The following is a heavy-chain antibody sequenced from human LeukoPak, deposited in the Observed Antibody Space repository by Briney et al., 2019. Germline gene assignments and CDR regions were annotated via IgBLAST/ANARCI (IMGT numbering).Heavy chain of an antibody. CDR1: GFTFSSYW. V-gene: IGHV3-74*01. J-gene: IGHJ4*02. Sequence: GGSLRLSCAASGFTFSSYWMHWVRQAPGKGLVWVSRINSDGSSTSYAESVKGRFTISRDNAKNTLYLQMNSLRAEDTAVYYCAREGYSSGYIDYWGQGTLVTVSS. D-gene: IGHD3-22*01. CDR3: AREGYSSGYIDY. CDR2: INSDGSST.